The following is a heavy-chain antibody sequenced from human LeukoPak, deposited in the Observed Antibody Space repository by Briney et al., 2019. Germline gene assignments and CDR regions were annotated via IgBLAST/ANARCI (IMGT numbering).Heavy chain of an antibody. CDR3: ARDGLVSMITFWGVID. CDR1: GFTFSSYW. CDR2: IKQDGSEK. V-gene: IGHV3-7*01. Sequence: PGGSLRLSCAASGFTFSSYWMSWVRQTPGKGLEWVANIKQDGSEKYYVDSVKGRFTISRDNAKNSLYLQMNSLRAEDTAVYYCARDGLVSMITFWGVIDWGQGTLVTVSS. D-gene: IGHD3-16*02. J-gene: IGHJ4*02.